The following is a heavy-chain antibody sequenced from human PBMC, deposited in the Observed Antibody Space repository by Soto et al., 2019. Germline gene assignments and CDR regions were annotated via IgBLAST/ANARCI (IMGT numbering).Heavy chain of an antibody. CDR2: IYPGDSDT. D-gene: IGHD2-2*01. CDR3: ARHYNLGYCSSTSCHGWFDP. CDR1: GYSFTSYW. V-gene: IGHV5-51*01. J-gene: IGHJ5*02. Sequence: EVQLVQSGAEVKKPGESLKISCKGSGYSFTSYWIGWVRQMPGKGLEWMGIIYPGDSDTRYSPSFQGQVTISADKSISTAYLQWSSLKASDTAMYYCARHYNLGYCSSTSCHGWFDPWGQGTLVTVSS.